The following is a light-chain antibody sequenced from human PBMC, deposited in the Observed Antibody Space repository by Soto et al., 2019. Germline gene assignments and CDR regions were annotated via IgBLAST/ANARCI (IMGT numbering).Light chain of an antibody. CDR2: AAS. CDR1: QAITNY. CDR3: QQYYSYPHT. V-gene: IGKV1-16*02. J-gene: IGKJ2*01. Sequence: DIQMTQSPSSLSASVGDRVTITCRASQAITNYLAWFQQKPGKAPKSLISAASTLQSGVPSKFSGSGSGTEFTLTIGSLQPDDFATYYCQQYYSYPHTFGQGTKLEI.